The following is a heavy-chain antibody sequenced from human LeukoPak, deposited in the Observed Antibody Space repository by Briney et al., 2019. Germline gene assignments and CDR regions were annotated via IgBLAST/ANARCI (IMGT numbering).Heavy chain of an antibody. Sequence: ASVKLSCKASGYTFTGYYMHWARHAPGQGLEWMGRINPNSGGTKYAQKFQGRVTMTRDTSISTAYMELSRLRSDDTAVYYCARDLFTMVRGVIGIDYWGQGTLVTVSS. V-gene: IGHV1-2*06. J-gene: IGHJ4*02. CDR3: ARDLFTMVRGVIGIDY. CDR1: GYTFTGYY. D-gene: IGHD3-10*01. CDR2: INPNSGGT.